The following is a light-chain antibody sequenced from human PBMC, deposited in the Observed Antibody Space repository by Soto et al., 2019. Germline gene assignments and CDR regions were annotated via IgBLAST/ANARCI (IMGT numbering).Light chain of an antibody. Sequence: DIQMTQSPSTLSASVGDRVTITCRASHNVSSWVAWYQQKPGKAPNLLIYDASSLESGVPSSFSGSVSGTEFTLTISSLQPDDFATYYCQHYNSYWTFGQGTKVDIK. J-gene: IGKJ1*01. CDR1: HNVSSW. CDR2: DAS. CDR3: QHYNSYWT. V-gene: IGKV1-5*01.